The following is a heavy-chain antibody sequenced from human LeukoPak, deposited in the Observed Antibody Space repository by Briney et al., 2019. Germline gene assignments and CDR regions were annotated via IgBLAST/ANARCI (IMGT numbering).Heavy chain of an antibody. CDR2: INPNSGGT. V-gene: IGHV1-2*02. Sequence: ASVKVSCKASGYTFTGYYMHWVRQAPGQGLEWMGWINPNSGGTNYAQKFQGRVTMTRDMSTSTVYMELSSLRSEDTAVYYCARDNSVGDIAWWFDPWGQGTLVTVSS. CDR1: GYTFTGYY. D-gene: IGHD3-16*02. CDR3: ARDNSVGDIAWWFDP. J-gene: IGHJ5*02.